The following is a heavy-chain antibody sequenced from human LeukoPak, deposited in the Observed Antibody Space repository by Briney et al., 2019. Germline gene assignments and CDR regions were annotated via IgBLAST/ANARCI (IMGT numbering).Heavy chain of an antibody. CDR1: GFTFSSYG. V-gene: IGHV3-23*01. CDR2: ITDSGVST. J-gene: IGHJ2*01. Sequence: GGSLRLSCAASGFTFSSYGMNWVRQAPGKGLEWVSGITDSGVSTYYADSVKGRFTVSRDNSKNTLYLQMNSLRAEDTAVYYCAKGGHGYWDFDLWGRGTLVTVSS. D-gene: IGHD3-16*01. CDR3: AKGGHGYWDFDL.